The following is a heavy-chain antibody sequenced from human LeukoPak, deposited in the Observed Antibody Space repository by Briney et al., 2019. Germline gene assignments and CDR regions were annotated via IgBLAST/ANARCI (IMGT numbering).Heavy chain of an antibody. CDR2: ISYDGSNK. D-gene: IGHD3-22*01. V-gene: IGHV3-30*03. J-gene: IGHJ4*02. CDR1: GFTFSSYG. CDR3: VKQSDRQGLFDY. Sequence: GGSLRLSCAASGFTFSSYGMHWVRQAPGKGLEWVAVISYDGSNKYYADSVKGRFTISRDNSKNTLYLQMNSLRAEDTAVYYCVKQSDRQGLFDYWGQGTLVTVSS.